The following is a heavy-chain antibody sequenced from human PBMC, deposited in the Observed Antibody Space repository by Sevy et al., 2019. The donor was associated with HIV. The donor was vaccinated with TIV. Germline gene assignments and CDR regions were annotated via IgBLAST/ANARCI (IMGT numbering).Heavy chain of an antibody. CDR1: GFTLSSYG. V-gene: IGHV3-30*02. D-gene: IGHD4-17*01. CDR2: IRYDGSNK. J-gene: IGHJ4*02. Sequence: GGSLRLSCAASGFTLSSYGMHWVRQAPGKGLEWVAFIRYDGSNKYYADSVKGRFTISRDNSKNTLYLQMNSLRAEDTAVYYCAKSYGDYRQYFDYWGQGTLVTVSS. CDR3: AKSYGDYRQYFDY.